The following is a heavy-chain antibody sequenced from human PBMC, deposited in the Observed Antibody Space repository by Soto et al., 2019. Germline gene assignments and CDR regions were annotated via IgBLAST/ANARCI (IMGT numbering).Heavy chain of an antibody. Sequence: QITLKESGPTLVKPTQPLTLTCDFSGFSLTTGGVGVGWVRQPPGEALEWLALIYWDDDDRNNPSLKTRLTITKDPSKNQVVIIMTNMDPVDTATYYCAHSPNLITEDAQVGDFDYWGQGTLVTVSS. V-gene: IGHV2-5*02. CDR1: GFSLTTGGVG. J-gene: IGHJ4*02. D-gene: IGHD3-10*01. CDR2: IYWDDDD. CDR3: AHSPNLITEDAQVGDFDY.